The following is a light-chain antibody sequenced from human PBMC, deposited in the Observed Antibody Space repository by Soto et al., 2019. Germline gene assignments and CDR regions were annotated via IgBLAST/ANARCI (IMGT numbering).Light chain of an antibody. V-gene: IGKV2-28*01. Sequence: DIVLTQSPLSLPVTPGEPASISCRSSQSRLHSNGYNYLDWYLQKPGQSPQLLIYLGSNRSSGVADRFSGSGSGTDLTLKISRVEAEDVGVYYCMHALKSPRTFGQGTKVEFK. CDR2: LGS. CDR3: MHALKSPRT. CDR1: QSRLHSNGYNY. J-gene: IGKJ1*01.